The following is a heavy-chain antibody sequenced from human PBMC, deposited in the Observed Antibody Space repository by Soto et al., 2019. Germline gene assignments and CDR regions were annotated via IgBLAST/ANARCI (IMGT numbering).Heavy chain of an antibody. CDR1: GGSISSSSYY. CDR2: IYYSGST. CDR3: ARNKGRFGHYYYYGMDV. J-gene: IGHJ6*02. Sequence: PSETLSLTCAVYGGSISSSSYYWGWIRQPPGKGLEWIGSIYYSGSTYYNPSLKSRVTISVDTSKNQFSLKLSSVTAADTAVYYCARNKGRFGHYYYYGMDVWGQGTTVTVSS. D-gene: IGHD3-10*01. V-gene: IGHV4-39*01.